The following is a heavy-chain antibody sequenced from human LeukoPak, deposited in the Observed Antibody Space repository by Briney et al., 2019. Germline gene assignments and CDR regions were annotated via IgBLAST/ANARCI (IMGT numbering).Heavy chain of an antibody. J-gene: IGHJ4*02. Sequence: PGGSLRLSCAASGFTGSSNYMNWVRQAPGKGLEWVANVKQDGSTKYYVDSVKGRFTSSRDNAKNSLYLQVNSLRAEDTAVYYCARIGYSSSSFDYWGQGTLVIVSS. V-gene: IGHV3-7*03. CDR1: GFTGSSNY. CDR3: ARIGYSSSSFDY. D-gene: IGHD6-6*01. CDR2: VKQDGSTK.